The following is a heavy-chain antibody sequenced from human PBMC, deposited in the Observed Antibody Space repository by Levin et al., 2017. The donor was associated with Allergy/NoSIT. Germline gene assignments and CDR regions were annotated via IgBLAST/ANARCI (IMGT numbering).Heavy chain of an antibody. D-gene: IGHD2/OR15-2a*01. CDR3: ANRRSNKNLDY. Sequence: SGPTLVKPTQTLTLTCTFSGFSLSTSGVGVGWIRQPPGKALEWLALIYWNDDKRYSPSLKSRLTITKDTSKNQVVLTMTNMDPVDTATYCCANRRSNKNLDYWGQGTLVTVSS. V-gene: IGHV2-5*01. J-gene: IGHJ4*02. CDR2: IYWNDDK. CDR1: GFSLSTSGVG.